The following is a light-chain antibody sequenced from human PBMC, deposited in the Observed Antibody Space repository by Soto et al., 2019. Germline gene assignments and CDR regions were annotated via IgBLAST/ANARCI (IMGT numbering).Light chain of an antibody. J-gene: IGLJ2*01. CDR2: STN. V-gene: IGLV1-44*01. CDR1: SSNIGTNT. CDR3: AAWDGSLNVVL. Sequence: QSVLTQPPSASGTPGQRVTISCSGSSSNIGTNTVNWYQQRPGSTPQLLLYSTNQRPSGVPGRFSGSKSGTSASLAISGLQSDDEADYYCAAWDGSLNVVLFGGGTRSPS.